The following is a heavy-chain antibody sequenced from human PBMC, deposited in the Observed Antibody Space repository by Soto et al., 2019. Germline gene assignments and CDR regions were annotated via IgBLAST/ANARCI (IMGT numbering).Heavy chain of an antibody. D-gene: IGHD1-7*01. CDR2: ISSSSSYI. V-gene: IGHV3-21*01. J-gene: IGHJ6*02. Sequence: VGSLRLSCAASGFTFSSYSMNWVRQAPGKGLEWVSSISSSSSYIYYADSVKGRFTISRDNAKSSLYLQMNSLRAEDTAVYYCASLLTGTTQQDYYYYGMDVWGQGTTVTVSS. CDR3: ASLLTGTTQQDYYYYGMDV. CDR1: GFTFSSYS.